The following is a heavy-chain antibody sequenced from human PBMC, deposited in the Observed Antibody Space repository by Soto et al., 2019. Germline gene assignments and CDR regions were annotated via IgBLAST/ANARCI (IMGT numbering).Heavy chain of an antibody. CDR1: GGSFDDFY. Sequence: SETLSLTCAFYGGSFDDFYWSWVRQSPGKGPEWIGEISHDGGTNYSPSLASRISISADTSKNQFSLHLKSVTAADTGLYYCARGQLVWYGDLTPYYRDMDVWGQGTTVTVSS. V-gene: IGHV4-34*01. J-gene: IGHJ6*02. CDR2: ISHDGGT. D-gene: IGHD3-10*01. CDR3: ARGQLVWYGDLTPYYRDMDV.